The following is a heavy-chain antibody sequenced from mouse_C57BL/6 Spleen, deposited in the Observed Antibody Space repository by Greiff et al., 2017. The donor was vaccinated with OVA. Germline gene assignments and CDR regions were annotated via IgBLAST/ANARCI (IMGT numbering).Heavy chain of an antibody. Sequence: VQLQQSGAELVKPGASVKMSCKASGYTFTSYWITWVKQRPGQGLEWIGDIYPGSGSTNYNEKFKSKATLTVDTSSSTAYMQLSSLTSEDSAVYYCARGSYYCGSSYWYFDVWGTGTTVTVSS. J-gene: IGHJ1*03. CDR3: ARGSYYCGSSYWYFDV. D-gene: IGHD1-1*01. V-gene: IGHV1-55*01. CDR2: IYPGSGST. CDR1: GYTFTSYW.